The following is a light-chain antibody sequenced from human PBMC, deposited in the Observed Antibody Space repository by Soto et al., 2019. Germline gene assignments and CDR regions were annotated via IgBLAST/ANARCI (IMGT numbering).Light chain of an antibody. J-gene: IGLJ1*01. CDR3: SSHAPRNTLWV. CDR1: SSDVGGYNF. CDR2: EVS. V-gene: IGLV2-14*01. Sequence: QSVLTQPASVSGSPGQSITISCTGTSSDVGGYNFVSWYQQHPGKVPKLMIYEVSNRPSGVSNRFSGSKSGNTASLTISGLQAEDEADYFCSSHAPRNTLWVLGTGTKLTVL.